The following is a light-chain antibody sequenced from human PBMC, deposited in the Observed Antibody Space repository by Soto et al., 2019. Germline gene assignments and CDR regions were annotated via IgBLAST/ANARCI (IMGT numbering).Light chain of an antibody. CDR3: QQYGSSGT. V-gene: IGKV3-20*01. CDR1: QSVSNNY. Sequence: EIVLTQSPGTLSLSPGERATLSCRASQSVSNNYLAWYQQKPGQAPRLLIYGASNRATGIPDRFSGSGSGTDFTLTISRLXXXDFAVYYCQQYGSSGTFGQGTKVEIK. J-gene: IGKJ1*01. CDR2: GAS.